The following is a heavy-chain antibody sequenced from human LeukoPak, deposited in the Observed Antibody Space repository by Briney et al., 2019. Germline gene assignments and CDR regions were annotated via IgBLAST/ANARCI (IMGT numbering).Heavy chain of an antibody. CDR3: ARAPCSGGSCYPPDY. D-gene: IGHD2-15*01. J-gene: IGHJ4*02. CDR1: GGSLSGYY. V-gene: IGHV4-59*01. CDR2: IYYSGST. Sequence: SETLSLTCTVSGGSLSGYYWSWIRQPPGKGLEWIGYIYYSGSTNYNPSLKSRVTISVDTSKNQFSLRLSSVTAADTAVCYCARAPCSGGSCYPPDYWGQGTLVTVSS.